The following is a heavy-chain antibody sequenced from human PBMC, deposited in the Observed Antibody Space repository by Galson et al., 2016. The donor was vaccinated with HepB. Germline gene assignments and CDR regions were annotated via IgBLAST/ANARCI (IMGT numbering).Heavy chain of an antibody. CDR2: IYYIGST. Sequence: SETLSLTCTVSGGSISSSYWSWIRQPPGKGLAWIGPIYYIGSTNYNSTLNSRVTMSVHTSKNQFSLELTSVTAADTAVDYCGRGASYLDLCGQGKLVTVSS. V-gene: IGHV4-59*01. CDR3: GRGASYLDL. CDR1: GGSISSSY. J-gene: IGHJ4*02. D-gene: IGHD1-26*01.